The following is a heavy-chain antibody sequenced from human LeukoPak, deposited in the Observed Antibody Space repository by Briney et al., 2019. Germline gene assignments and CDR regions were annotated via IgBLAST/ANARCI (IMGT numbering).Heavy chain of an antibody. Sequence: PSETLSFTCTVSGGSISSGGYYWSWIRQHPGKGLEWIGYIYYSGSTYYNPSLKSRVTISVDTSKNQFSLKLSSVTAADTAVYYCARVGVGTTVTFDYWGQGTLVTVSS. D-gene: IGHD4-11*01. CDR1: GGSISSGGYY. CDR3: ARVGVGTTVTFDY. CDR2: IYYSGST. J-gene: IGHJ4*02. V-gene: IGHV4-31*03.